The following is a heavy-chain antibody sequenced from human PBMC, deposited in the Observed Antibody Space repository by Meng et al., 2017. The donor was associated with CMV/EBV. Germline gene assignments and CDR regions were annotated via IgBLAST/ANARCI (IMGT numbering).Heavy chain of an antibody. Sequence: ASVKVSCKASAYTFINYEINWVRQATGQGLEWVGWMSPNSGNAAYTQKFQGRVTITRNTSISTAYMELSSLRSEDTAVYYCETGYSPEWYYYGMDVWGQGTTVTVSS. CDR3: ETGYSPEWYYYGMDV. V-gene: IGHV1-8*03. D-gene: IGHD5-18*01. CDR1: AYTFINYE. J-gene: IGHJ6*02. CDR2: MSPNSGNA.